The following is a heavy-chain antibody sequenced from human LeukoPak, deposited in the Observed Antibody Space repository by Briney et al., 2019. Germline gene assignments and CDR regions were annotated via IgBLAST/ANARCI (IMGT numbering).Heavy chain of an antibody. CDR2: IYYSGST. V-gene: IGHV4-39*07. Sequence: SETLSLTCTVSGGSISSSSYYWGWIRQPPGKGLEWIGSIYYSGSTYYNPSLKSRVTISVDTSKNQFSLKLSSVTAADTAVYYCARVVYYYDSSGYYYVPKYNWFDPWGQGTLVTVSS. CDR3: ARVVYYYDSSGYYYVPKYNWFDP. CDR1: GGSISSSSYY. D-gene: IGHD3-22*01. J-gene: IGHJ5*02.